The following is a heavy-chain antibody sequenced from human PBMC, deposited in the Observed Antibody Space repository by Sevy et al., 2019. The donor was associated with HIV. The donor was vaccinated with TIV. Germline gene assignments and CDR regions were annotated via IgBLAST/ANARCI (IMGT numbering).Heavy chain of an antibody. V-gene: IGHV1-2*02. CDR2: INPNSGGT. J-gene: IGHJ4*02. CDR3: ARVDIVVVPAATVPLHY. D-gene: IGHD2-2*01. Sequence: ASVKVSCKASGYTFTGYYMHWVRQAPGQGLEWMGWINPNSGGTNYAQKFQGSVTMTRDTSISTAYMELSRLRSDDTAVYYCARVDIVVVPAATVPLHYWGQGTLVTVSS. CDR1: GYTFTGYY.